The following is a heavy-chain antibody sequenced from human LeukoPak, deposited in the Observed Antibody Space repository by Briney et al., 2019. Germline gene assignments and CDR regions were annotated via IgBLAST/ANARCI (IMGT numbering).Heavy chain of an antibody. Sequence: GRSLRLSCAASGFTFSSYAMHWVRQAPGKGLEWVAVISYDGSNKYYADSVKGRFTISRDNSKNTLYLQMNSLRAEDTAVYYCARSFSYGDHSYWYFDLWGRGTLVTVSS. J-gene: IGHJ2*01. CDR3: ARSFSYGDHSYWYFDL. V-gene: IGHV3-30-3*01. D-gene: IGHD4-17*01. CDR2: ISYDGSNK. CDR1: GFTFSSYA.